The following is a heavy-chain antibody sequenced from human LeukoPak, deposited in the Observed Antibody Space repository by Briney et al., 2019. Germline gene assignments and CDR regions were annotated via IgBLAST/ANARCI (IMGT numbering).Heavy chain of an antibody. V-gene: IGHV4-38-2*02. J-gene: IGHJ5*02. CDR1: GYSISSGYY. CDR3: ARVWFGELLGANWFDP. CDR2: IYHSGST. Sequence: SETLSLTCTVSGYSISSGYYWGWIRQPPGKGLEWIGSIYHSGSTYYNPSLKSRVTISVDTSKNQFSLKLSSVTAADTAVYYCARVWFGELLGANWFDPWGQGALVTVSS. D-gene: IGHD3-10*01.